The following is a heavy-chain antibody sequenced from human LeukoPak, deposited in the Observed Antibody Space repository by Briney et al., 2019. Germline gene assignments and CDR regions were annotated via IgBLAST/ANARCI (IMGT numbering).Heavy chain of an antibody. Sequence: GGSLRLSCAASGFTFSNAWMSWVRQAPGKGLEWVGCIKSKTDGGTTDYAAPVKGRFTISRDDSKNTLYLQMNSLKTEDTAVYYCTTEYYYDSSGYYYFDYWGQGTLVTVSS. V-gene: IGHV3-15*01. CDR1: GFTFSNAW. CDR3: TTEYYYDSSGYYYFDY. CDR2: IKSKTDGGTT. D-gene: IGHD3-22*01. J-gene: IGHJ4*02.